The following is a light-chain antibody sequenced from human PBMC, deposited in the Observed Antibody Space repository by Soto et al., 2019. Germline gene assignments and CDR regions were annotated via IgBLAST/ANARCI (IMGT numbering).Light chain of an antibody. V-gene: IGKV1-8*01. CDR1: QGISSY. CDR3: QQYGSSPWT. J-gene: IGKJ1*01. CDR2: AAS. Sequence: AIRMTQSPSSFSASTGDRVTITCRASQGISSYLAWYQQKPGKAPKLLVYAASTLQYGVPSRFSGSGSGTDFTLTISCLQSEDFAVYYCQQYGSSPWTFGQGTKVEIK.